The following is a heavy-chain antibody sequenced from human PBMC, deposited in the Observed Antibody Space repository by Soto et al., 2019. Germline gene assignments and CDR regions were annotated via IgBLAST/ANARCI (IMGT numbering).Heavy chain of an antibody. CDR3: ATGPILRYFDWSNWFDP. CDR1: GYTLTELS. J-gene: IGHJ5*02. CDR2: FDPEDGET. Sequence: ASVKVSCKVSGYTLTELSMHWVRQAPGKGLEWMGGFDPEDGETIYAQKFQGRVTMTEDTSTDTAYMELSSLRSEDTAVYYCATGPILRYFDWSNWFDPWGQGNLVTVSS. V-gene: IGHV1-24*01. D-gene: IGHD3-9*01.